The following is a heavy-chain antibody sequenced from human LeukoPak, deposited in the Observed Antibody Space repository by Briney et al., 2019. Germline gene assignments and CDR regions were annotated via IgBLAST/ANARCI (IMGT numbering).Heavy chain of an antibody. CDR2: IYYSGTI. D-gene: IGHD3-10*01. CDR3: ARGDPAGLFDS. Sequence: PSETLSLTCALSGDSFSSGYWNWIRQPPGKGLEWIGYIYYSGTINSNPSLESRVTASVDTSKKYCSLKLTSATAADTAVYFCARGDPAGLFDSWGQGHLVTVSS. V-gene: IGHV4-59*01. CDR1: GDSFSSGY. J-gene: IGHJ4*02.